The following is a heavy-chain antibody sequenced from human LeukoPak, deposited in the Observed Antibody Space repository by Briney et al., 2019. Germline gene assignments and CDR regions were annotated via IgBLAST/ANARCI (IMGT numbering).Heavy chain of an antibody. CDR3: ARDVDCTNDGCPQSGLAY. CDR1: GGSFSGYY. D-gene: IGHD2-8*01. V-gene: IGHV4-34*01. Sequence: SSENLSLPCALHGGSFSGYYWSWIRQPPAKGLECIGEINHTVSTNYNPSLTSLVTILVDTSKNQFSLKLSSLTAADTAVYYCARDVDCTNDGCPQSGLAYWGQGALVTVSS. J-gene: IGHJ4*02. CDR2: INHTVST.